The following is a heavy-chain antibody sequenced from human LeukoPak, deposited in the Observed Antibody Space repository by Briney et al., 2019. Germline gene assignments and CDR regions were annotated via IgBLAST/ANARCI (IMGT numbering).Heavy chain of an antibody. D-gene: IGHD3-10*02. CDR3: AELGITMIGGV. V-gene: IGHV3-23*01. J-gene: IGHJ6*04. CDR1: GFTFSTFA. Sequence: PGGSLRLSCAASGFTFSTFAMIWVRQPPGKGLEWVSGIRGSGDSTTYADSVKGRFTVSRDNAKNSLYLQMNSLRAEDTAVYYCAELGITMIGGVWGKGTTVTISS. CDR2: IRGSGDST.